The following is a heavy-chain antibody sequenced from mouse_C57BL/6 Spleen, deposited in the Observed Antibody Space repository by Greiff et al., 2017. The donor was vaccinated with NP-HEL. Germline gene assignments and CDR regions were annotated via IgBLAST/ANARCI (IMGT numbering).Heavy chain of an antibody. CDR3: TRQNYYGSSSYYFDY. CDR1: GFTFSDAW. CDR2: IRNKANNHAT. D-gene: IGHD1-1*01. V-gene: IGHV6-6*01. Sequence: DVMLVESGGGLVQPGGSMKLSCAASGFTFSDAWMDWVRQSPEKGLEWVAEIRNKANNHATYYAESVKGRFTISRDDSKSSVYLQMNSLRAEDTGIYDCTRQNYYGSSSYYFDYWGKGTTLTVSS. J-gene: IGHJ2*01.